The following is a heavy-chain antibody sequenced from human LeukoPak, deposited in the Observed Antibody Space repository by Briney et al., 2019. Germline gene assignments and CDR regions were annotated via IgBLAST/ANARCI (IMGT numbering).Heavy chain of an antibody. CDR3: ARVVGWLHKLGDAFDI. D-gene: IGHD5-12*01. Sequence: SVKVSCKASGGTFSSYAISWVRQAPGQGLEWMGRTIPILGIANYAQKFQGRVTITADKSTSTAYMELSSLRSEDTAVYYCARVVGWLHKLGDAFDIWGQGTMVTVSS. CDR2: TIPILGIA. J-gene: IGHJ3*02. V-gene: IGHV1-69*04. CDR1: GGTFSSYA.